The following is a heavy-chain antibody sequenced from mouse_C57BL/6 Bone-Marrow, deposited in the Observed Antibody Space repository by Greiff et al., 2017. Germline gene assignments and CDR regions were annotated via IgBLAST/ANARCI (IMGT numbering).Heavy chain of an antibody. CDR1: GYNFTSYT. Sequence: VQLQQSGAELARPGASVKMSCTASGYNFTSYTMHWVKQRPGQGLEWIGYINPSSGYTKYNQKFKDKATLTADKSSSTAYMQLSSLTSEDSAVYYCARLGYGSRRGFAYWGQGTLVTVSA. V-gene: IGHV1-4*01. D-gene: IGHD1-1*01. CDR3: ARLGYGSRRGFAY. J-gene: IGHJ3*01. CDR2: INPSSGYT.